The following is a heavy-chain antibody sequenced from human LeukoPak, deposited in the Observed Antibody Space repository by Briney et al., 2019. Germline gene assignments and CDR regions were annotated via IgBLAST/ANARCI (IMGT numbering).Heavy chain of an antibody. CDR1: GFTFSSYE. CDR2: ISSSGSTI. V-gene: IGHV3-48*03. J-gene: IGHJ4*02. Sequence: PGGSLRLSCAASGFTFSSYEMNWVRQAPGKGLEWVSYISSSGSTIYYADSVKGRFTISRDNAKNSLYLQKNSLRAEDTAVYYCARGTMIVVVTPTGIDYWGQGTLVTDSS. D-gene: IGHD3-22*01. CDR3: ARGTMIVVVTPTGIDY.